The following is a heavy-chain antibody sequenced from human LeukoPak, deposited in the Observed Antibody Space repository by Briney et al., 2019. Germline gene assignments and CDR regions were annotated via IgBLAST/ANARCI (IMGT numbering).Heavy chain of an antibody. Sequence: ASVKVSCKASGYTFTGYYMHWVRQAPGQGLERMGWINPNSGGTNYAQKFQGRVTMTRDTSISTAYMELSRLRSDDTAVYYCARDGTVAGIIYYYYYGMDVWGQGTTVTVSS. CDR1: GYTFTGYY. D-gene: IGHD6-19*01. V-gene: IGHV1-2*02. CDR3: ARDGTVAGIIYYYYYGMDV. CDR2: INPNSGGT. J-gene: IGHJ6*02.